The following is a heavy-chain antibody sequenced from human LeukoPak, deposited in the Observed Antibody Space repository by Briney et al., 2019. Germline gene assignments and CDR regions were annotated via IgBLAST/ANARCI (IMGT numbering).Heavy chain of an antibody. J-gene: IGHJ4*02. D-gene: IGHD4/OR15-4a*01. Sequence: ASLKVSCKASGYTFTGHYLHWVRQAPGQGLEWMGWINPNSGGTNYAQKFQGRVTMTRDTSISTTYMELTRLTSDDTAVYYCATERVPNIVYWGQGTLVTVSS. CDR3: ATERVPNIVY. CDR2: INPNSGGT. V-gene: IGHV1-2*02. CDR1: GYTFTGHY.